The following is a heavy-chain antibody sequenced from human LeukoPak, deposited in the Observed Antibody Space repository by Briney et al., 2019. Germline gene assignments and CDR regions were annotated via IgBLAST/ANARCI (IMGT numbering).Heavy chain of an antibody. CDR3: RFGDFNDY. Sequence: PGGSLRLSCAASGFTFSTYRMHWVRQAPGKGLEWVSSITSTSSSMSYADSVEGRLTISRDNAKNSLYLQMNSLSAEDTAVYYCRFGDFNDYWGQGTLVTVSS. CDR1: GFTFSTYR. J-gene: IGHJ4*02. D-gene: IGHD3-10*01. CDR2: ITSTSSSM. V-gene: IGHV3-21*01.